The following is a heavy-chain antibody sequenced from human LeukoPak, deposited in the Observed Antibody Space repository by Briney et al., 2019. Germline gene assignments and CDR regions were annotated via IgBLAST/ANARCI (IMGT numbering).Heavy chain of an antibody. CDR1: GGTFSSYA. D-gene: IGHD6-19*01. CDR2: IIPILGIA. CDR3: ARFNGWSNMFDY. J-gene: IGHJ4*02. V-gene: IGHV1-69*04. Sequence: ASVKVSCKASGGTFSSYAISWVRQAPGQGLEWMGRIIPILGIANYAQKFQGRVTITADKSTSTAYMELSSLRSEDTAVYYCARFNGWSNMFDYWGQGTLVTVSS.